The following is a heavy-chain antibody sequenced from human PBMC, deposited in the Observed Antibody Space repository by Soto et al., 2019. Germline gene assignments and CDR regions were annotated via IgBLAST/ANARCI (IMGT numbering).Heavy chain of an antibody. Sequence: QVQLVQSGAEVKKPGSSMKVSCKASGGTFSSYAISWVRQAPGQGLEWMGGIIPIFGTADYAKKFHGRVTITADESTSTASMELSSLRSEDTAVYYCARGITGTVTYYYGLDVWGQGTTVTVSS. CDR3: ARGITGTVTYYYGLDV. J-gene: IGHJ6*02. CDR2: IIPIFGTA. D-gene: IGHD1-20*01. V-gene: IGHV1-69*12. CDR1: GGTFSSYA.